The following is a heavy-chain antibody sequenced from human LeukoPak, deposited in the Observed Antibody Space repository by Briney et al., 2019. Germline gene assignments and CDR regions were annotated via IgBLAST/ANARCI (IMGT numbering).Heavy chain of an antibody. Sequence: QPGRSLRLSCAASGFSFSSYGMHWVRQAPGKGLEWVSVISGDYTFYADSVKGRFTFSRDNSRNTLYLQMNSLRAEDTAVYYCAKHINSSFYSGFDYWGQGTLVTVSS. J-gene: IGHJ4*02. V-gene: IGHV3-23*01. CDR3: AKHINSSFYSGFDY. CDR1: GFSFSSYG. D-gene: IGHD2/OR15-2a*01. CDR2: ISGDYT.